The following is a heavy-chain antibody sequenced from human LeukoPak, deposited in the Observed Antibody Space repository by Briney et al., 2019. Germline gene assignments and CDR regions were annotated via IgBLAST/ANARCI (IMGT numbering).Heavy chain of an antibody. Sequence: SETLSLTCTVSGGSISSSSYYWGWIRQPPGKGLEWIGSIYYSGSTYYNPSLKSRVTISVDTSKNQFSLKLSSVTAADTAVYYCASPLDWPGYNPAGAFDIWGQGTMVTVSS. CDR1: GGSISSSSYY. D-gene: IGHD3/OR15-3a*01. V-gene: IGHV4-39*01. CDR3: ASPLDWPGYNPAGAFDI. CDR2: IYYSGST. J-gene: IGHJ3*02.